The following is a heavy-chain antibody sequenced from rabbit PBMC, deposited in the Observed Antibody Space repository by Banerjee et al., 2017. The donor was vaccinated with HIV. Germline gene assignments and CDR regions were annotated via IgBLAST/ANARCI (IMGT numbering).Heavy chain of an antibody. CDR1: GFSFSSSYW. D-gene: IGHD4-1*01. V-gene: IGHV1S45*01. J-gene: IGHJ4*01. CDR3: ARDLAGVIGWNFNL. Sequence: QEQLVESGGGLVQPEGSLTLTCTASGFSFSSSYWICWVRQAPGKGLEWIACIYASSSGSTYYAGWANGRFTISKTSSTTVTLQMTSLTAADTATYFCARDLAGVIGWNFNLWGPGTLVTVS. CDR2: IYASSSGST.